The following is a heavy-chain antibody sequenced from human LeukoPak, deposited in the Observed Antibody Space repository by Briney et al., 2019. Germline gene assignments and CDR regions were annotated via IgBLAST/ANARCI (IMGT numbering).Heavy chain of an antibody. CDR2: IKHSVST. CDR3: ARFLRQDGYSSSPLNYRKYFQH. D-gene: IGHD6-13*01. CDR1: AGSVSVYY. Sequence: SESLSLTCALYAGSVSVYYCSWVRQPPGKWLEWIGAIKHSVSTNYNPSLKSRVTISVDTSKNQFSLKLSSVTAADTAVYYCARFLRQDGYSSSPLNYRKYFQHWGQGTLVTVSS. V-gene: IGHV4-34*01. J-gene: IGHJ1*01.